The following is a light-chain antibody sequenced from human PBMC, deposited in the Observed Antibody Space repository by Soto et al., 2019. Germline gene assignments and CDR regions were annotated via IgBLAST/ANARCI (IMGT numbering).Light chain of an antibody. CDR1: QSITGN. CDR3: KQYNNWPLT. CDR2: DAS. Sequence: EIVMTPSPATPSVSSGERSNLSFRASQSITGNLTWYQQKPGQAPRLLIYDASTRATGIPARFSGSGSGTEFTLTISSLQSEDFAVYYCKQYNNWPLTFGRGTKVDIK. V-gene: IGKV3-15*01. J-gene: IGKJ4*01.